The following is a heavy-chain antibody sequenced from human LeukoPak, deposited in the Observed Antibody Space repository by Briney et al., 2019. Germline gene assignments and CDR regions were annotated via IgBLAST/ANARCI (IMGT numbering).Heavy chain of an antibody. J-gene: IGHJ4*02. CDR1: GGSISSYY. CDR3: ARGSYYYVSGSLLDY. D-gene: IGHD3-10*01. Sequence: SETLSLTCTVSGGSISSYYWSWIRQPPGKGLEWIGYIYYSGSTNYNPSLKSRVTISVDTSKNQFSLKLSSVTAADTAVYYCARGSYYYVSGSLLDYWGQGTLVTVSS. CDR2: IYYSGST. V-gene: IGHV4-59*01.